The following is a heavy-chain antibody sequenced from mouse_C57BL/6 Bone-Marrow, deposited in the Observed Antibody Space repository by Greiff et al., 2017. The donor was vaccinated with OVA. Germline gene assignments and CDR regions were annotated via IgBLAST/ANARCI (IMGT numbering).Heavy chain of an antibody. CDR1: GYTFTSSW. CDR2: VYPSACYT. J-gene: IGHJ2*01. Sequence: QVQLQQPGAELVKPGASVKLSCKASGYTFTSSWMQWVKQRPGQGLGWIGEVYPSACYTNYNQKFKGKATLTVETSSSTAYMQRSSLTSEDSAVYYCARFDYFDYWGQGTTLTVSS. V-gene: IGHV1-50*01. CDR3: ARFDYFDY.